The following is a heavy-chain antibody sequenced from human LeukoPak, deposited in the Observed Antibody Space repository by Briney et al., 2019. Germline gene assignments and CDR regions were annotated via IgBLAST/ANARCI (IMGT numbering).Heavy chain of an antibody. D-gene: IGHD3-22*01. CDR2: VYYSGST. Sequence: SETLSLTCTVSGGSISSSSYYWVWIRQPPGKGLEWIGTVYYSGSTYYNPSLKSRVTISLDTSKNQFSLKLSSVTAADTAIYSCARDVYFPDTSGYKDYWGQELVVTVSS. CDR1: GGSISSSSYY. V-gene: IGHV4-39*07. CDR3: ARDVYFPDTSGYKDY. J-gene: IGHJ4*02.